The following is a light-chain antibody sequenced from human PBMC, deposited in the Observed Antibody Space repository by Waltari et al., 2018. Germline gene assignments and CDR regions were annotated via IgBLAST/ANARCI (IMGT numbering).Light chain of an antibody. CDR2: WAS. Sequence: DIVMTQSPDSLAVSLCERATINCKSSQSVLYSPNNKNYLAWYQQKPGQPPKLLIYWASTRESGVPDRFSGSGSGTDFTLTISSLQAEDVAVYYCQQYLSTPPTFGQGTKVEIK. CDR3: QQYLSTPPT. V-gene: IGKV4-1*01. J-gene: IGKJ1*01. CDR1: QSVLYSPNNKNY.